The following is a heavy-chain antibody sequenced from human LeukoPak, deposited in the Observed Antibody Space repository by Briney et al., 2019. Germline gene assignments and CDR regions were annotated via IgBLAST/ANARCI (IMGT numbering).Heavy chain of an antibody. CDR3: ARPRHYYYGMDV. Sequence: GASVKVSCKVSGYTFTSYDINWVRQATGQGLEWMGWMNPNSGNTGYAQKFQGRVTMTRNTSISTAYMELSSLRSEDTAVYYCARPRHYYYGMDVWGQGATVTVSS. J-gene: IGHJ6*02. CDR1: GYTFTSYD. V-gene: IGHV1-8*01. CDR2: MNPNSGNT.